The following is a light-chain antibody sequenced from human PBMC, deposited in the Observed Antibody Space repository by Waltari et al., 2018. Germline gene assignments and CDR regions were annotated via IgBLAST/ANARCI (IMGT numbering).Light chain of an antibody. Sequence: DVVMTQSPLSLTVTLGQPASISCRSSQGLIQSDGNTYLNWFQQRPGQSPRRLIYKVFNRESGVPDRFSGSGSGTDFTLKISRVEAEDVGFYYCMQSTQWPRTFGQGTKVQIK. V-gene: IGKV2-30*02. CDR3: MQSTQWPRT. J-gene: IGKJ1*01. CDR2: KVF. CDR1: QGLIQSDGNTY.